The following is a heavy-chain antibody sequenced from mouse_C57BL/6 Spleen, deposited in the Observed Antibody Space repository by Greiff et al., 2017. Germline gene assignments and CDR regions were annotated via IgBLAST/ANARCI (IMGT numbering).Heavy chain of an antibody. CDR2: IHPNSGRT. J-gene: IGHJ2*01. Sequence: QVQLQQPGAELVKPGASVKLSCKASGYTFTSYWMHWVKQRPGQGLEWIGMIHPNSGRTNYNEKFKSKATLTVDKSSSTAYMQLSSLTSEDSAFYYCARSRDCGSSPYSFDYWGQGTTLTVSS. CDR3: ARSRDCGSSPYSFDY. D-gene: IGHD1-1*01. CDR1: GYTFTSYW. V-gene: IGHV1-64*01.